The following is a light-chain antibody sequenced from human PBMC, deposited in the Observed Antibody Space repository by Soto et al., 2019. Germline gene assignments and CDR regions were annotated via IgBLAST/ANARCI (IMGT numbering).Light chain of an antibody. J-gene: IGLJ2*01. CDR3: QTWGTGYVV. CDR2: LNSDGSH. Sequence: QSVLTQSPSASASLGASVKLTCTLSSGHRSYTIAWHQQLPEKGPRYLMTLNSDGSHRKGDGIPDRFSGSSSGAERYLIISSLQSEDEADYYCQTWGTGYVVFGGGTK. CDR1: SGHRSYT. V-gene: IGLV4-69*01.